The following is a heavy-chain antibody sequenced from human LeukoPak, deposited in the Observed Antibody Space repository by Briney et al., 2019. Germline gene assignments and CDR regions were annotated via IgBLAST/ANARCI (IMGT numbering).Heavy chain of an antibody. CDR3: ARDTYSTSPPTDV. D-gene: IGHD6-13*01. CDR1: GFPFSSHW. Sequence: PGGSLRLSCAASGFPFSSHWLSWFRQSPGKGLEWVAHINQDGSEKYYVDSVKGRFTISRDNARNSQYLQMNSLRAEDTAVYYCARDTYSTSPPTDVWGKGTTVTVSS. J-gene: IGHJ6*04. CDR2: INQDGSEK. V-gene: IGHV3-7*01.